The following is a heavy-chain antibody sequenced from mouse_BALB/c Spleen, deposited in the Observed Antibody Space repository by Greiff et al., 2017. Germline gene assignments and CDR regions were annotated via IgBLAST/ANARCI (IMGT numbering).Heavy chain of an antibody. CDR2: IDPSDSET. D-gene: IGHD2-4*01. J-gene: IGHJ3*01. Sequence: VKLMESGPQLVRPGASVKLSCKASGYSFTSYWMHWVQQRPGQGLEWIGMIDPSDSETRLNQKFKDKATLTVDKSSSTAYMQLSSPTSEDSAVYYCARSSSTMITTGFAYWGQGTLVTVSA. CDR3: ARSSSTMITTGFAY. CDR1: GYSFTSYW. V-gene: IGHV1-69*02.